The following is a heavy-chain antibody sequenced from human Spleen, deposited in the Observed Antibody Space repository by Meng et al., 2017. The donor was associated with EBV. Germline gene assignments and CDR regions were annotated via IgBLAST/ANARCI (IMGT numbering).Heavy chain of an antibody. V-gene: IGHV4-61*01. CDR2: VYYSGST. CDR1: GGSVSSTSYY. J-gene: IGHJ5*02. CDR3: ARENPARGNWFDP. D-gene: IGHD3-10*01. Sequence: QVQLLDTGPGLVNPSATLSLTCTVSGGSVSSTSYYWSWIRQPPGKRLEWIGYVYYSGSTNYNPSLKSRVTISVDTSKNQFSLNLYSVTAADTAVYYCARENPARGNWFDPWGQGALVTVSS.